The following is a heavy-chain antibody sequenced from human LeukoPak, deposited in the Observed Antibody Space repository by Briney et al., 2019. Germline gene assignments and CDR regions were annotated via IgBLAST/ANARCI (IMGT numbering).Heavy chain of an antibody. CDR1: GGSFSGYY. J-gene: IGHJ6*02. D-gene: IGHD2-2*01. Sequence: SETLSLTCAVYGGSFSGYYWSWIRQPPGKGLEWIGEINHSGSTNYNPSPKSRVTISVDTSKNQFSLKLSSVTAADTAVYYCASLGSSTGYYYGMDVWGQGTTVTVSS. CDR3: ASLGSSTGYYYGMDV. CDR2: INHSGST. V-gene: IGHV4-34*01.